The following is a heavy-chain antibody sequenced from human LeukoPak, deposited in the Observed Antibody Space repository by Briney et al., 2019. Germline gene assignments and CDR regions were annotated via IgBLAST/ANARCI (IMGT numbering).Heavy chain of an antibody. V-gene: IGHV4-61*02. CDR3: ARGGNYYGSGSHYRFDP. CDR2: IYASGGT. Sequence: SETLSLTCTVSGGSISSGTYYWNWIRQPAGKGLEWIGRIYASGGTNYNPSLKSRVTISVDTSKNQFSLKLSFVSAADTAVYYCARGGNYYGSGSHYRFDPWGQGTLVTVSS. J-gene: IGHJ5*02. D-gene: IGHD3-10*01. CDR1: GGSISSGTYY.